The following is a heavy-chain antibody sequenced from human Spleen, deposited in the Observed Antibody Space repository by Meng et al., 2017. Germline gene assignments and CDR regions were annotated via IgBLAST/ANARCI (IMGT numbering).Heavy chain of an antibody. CDR3: ARSGWGASRDYFDS. D-gene: IGHD1-26*01. V-gene: IGHV4-39*07. CDR2: IYSSGST. CDR1: GGSISRSSYY. Sequence: SETLSLTCTVSGGSISRSSYYWGWIRQPPGKGLEWIGSIYSSGSTYDNPSLKSRVTISVDTSKNQFSLKLSSVTAADTAVYYCARSGWGASRDYFDSWSQGTLVTVSS. J-gene: IGHJ4*02.